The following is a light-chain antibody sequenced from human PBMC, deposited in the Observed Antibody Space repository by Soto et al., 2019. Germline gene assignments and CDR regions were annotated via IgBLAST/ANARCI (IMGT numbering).Light chain of an antibody. CDR1: QSVSSNY. CDR2: GAS. Sequence: DIVLTQSPGTLSLSPGQRATLSCRASQSVSSNYLAWYQQRPGQAPRLLIYGASTRATGITDRFSGSGSGTDFTLTISRLEPEDFAVYYCQQYGSLSWTFGQGTKV. J-gene: IGKJ1*01. CDR3: QQYGSLSWT. V-gene: IGKV3-20*01.